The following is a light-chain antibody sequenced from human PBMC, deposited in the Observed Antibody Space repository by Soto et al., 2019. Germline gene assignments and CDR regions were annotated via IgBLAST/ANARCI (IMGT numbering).Light chain of an antibody. J-gene: IGKJ2*01. Sequence: DSPMTQSNYRKSGAVGKSVDLGGRASHTISSWLAWYQQKPGKAPKLLIYKASSLESGVPSRFSGGGIGTEFSLSISSLQPDDVATYYGQQYSTDPYICGQGTKVDI. CDR3: QQYSTDPYI. CDR1: HTISSW. V-gene: IGKV1-5*03. CDR2: KAS.